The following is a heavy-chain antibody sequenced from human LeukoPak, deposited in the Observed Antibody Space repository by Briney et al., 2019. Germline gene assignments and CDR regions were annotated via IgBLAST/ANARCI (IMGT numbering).Heavy chain of an antibody. CDR1: GGTFNSYA. Sequence: ASVKVSCKASGGTFNSYAISWVRQAPGQGLEWMGGIIPMSDTANYPQKFRGRLTITADIPTSTVYMELSSLRSEDTAVYYCGREDDTGRYMGDDAFDIWGQGTMVTVSS. CDR3: GREDDTGRYMGDDAFDI. CDR2: IIPMSDTA. J-gene: IGHJ3*02. D-gene: IGHD1-26*01. V-gene: IGHV1-69*06.